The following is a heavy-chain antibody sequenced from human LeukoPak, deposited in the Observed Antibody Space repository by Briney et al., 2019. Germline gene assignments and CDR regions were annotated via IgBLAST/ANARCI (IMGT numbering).Heavy chain of an antibody. CDR3: ARGVGTSWFDP. CDR1: GHPFTGID. D-gene: IGHD2-2*01. Sequence: ASVKVSCKASGHPFTGIDVHWVRQAPGQGLEWMGWTTCNSGDIHYAQNFQGRVIMTRDTSSSTAYVELSRLTSDDTAVYYCARGVGTSWFDPWGQGTLVSVSP. CDR2: TTCNSGDI. V-gene: IGHV1-2*02. J-gene: IGHJ5*02.